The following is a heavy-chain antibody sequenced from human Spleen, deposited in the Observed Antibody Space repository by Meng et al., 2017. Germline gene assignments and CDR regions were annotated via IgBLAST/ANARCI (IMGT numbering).Heavy chain of an antibody. CDR1: GYTFTSYG. V-gene: IGHV1-69*04. Sequence: QVQLVQSGAEVKEPGASVKVSCKASGYTFTSYGLSWVRQAPGQGLEWMGRIIPIVGITSYAQKLQGRVTITADKSTSTVYMELNSLRSEDTAVYYCARDRAASNDYSDYWGPGTLVTVSS. J-gene: IGHJ4*02. CDR2: IIPIVGIT. D-gene: IGHD6-13*01. CDR3: ARDRAASNDYSDY.